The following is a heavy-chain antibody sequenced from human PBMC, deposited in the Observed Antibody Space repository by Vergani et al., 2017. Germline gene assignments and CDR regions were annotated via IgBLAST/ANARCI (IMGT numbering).Heavy chain of an antibody. D-gene: IGHD6-25*01. CDR3: ARVDTQVPATSHFYYIDV. V-gene: IGHV4-31*11. J-gene: IGHJ6*03. Sequence: QVKLQESGPGLLKPSQTLSLTCAVSGGSISSGDHCWTWIRQRPGKGLEWIGYIFYSGTTYDNPSLRSRLTISVDTSQNQFSLKLRSVTAADTAVYYCARVDTQVPATSHFYYIDVRGKGTTV. CDR1: GGSISSGDHC. CDR2: IFYSGTT.